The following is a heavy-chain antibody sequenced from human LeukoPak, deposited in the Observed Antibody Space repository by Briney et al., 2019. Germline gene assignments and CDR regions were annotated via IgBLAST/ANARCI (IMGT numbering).Heavy chain of an antibody. CDR1: GFTFSSYW. V-gene: IGHV3-7*01. J-gene: IGHJ4*02. D-gene: IGHD4-17*01. CDR3: ARMTSPYGDDPADAYFDY. Sequence: GGSLRLSCAASGFTFSSYWMSWVRQAPGKGLEWVANIKQDGSEKYYVDSVKGRFTISRDNAKNSLYLQMNSLRAEDTAVYYCARMTSPYGDDPADAYFDYWGQGTLVTVSS. CDR2: IKQDGSEK.